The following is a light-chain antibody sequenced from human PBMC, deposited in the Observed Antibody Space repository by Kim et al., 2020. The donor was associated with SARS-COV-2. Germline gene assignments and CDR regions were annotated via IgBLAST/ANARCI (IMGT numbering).Light chain of an antibody. CDR2: AAS. CDR3: QQSYSTPLHT. CDR1: QNIGTY. J-gene: IGKJ2*01. Sequence: ASVGDRVTITCRANQNIGTYLNWYQHKAGTAPQLLIYAASSLRSGVPSRFSGSGSGTDFTLTISSLQPDDFATYYCQQSYSTPLHTFGQGTKLEI. V-gene: IGKV1-39*01.